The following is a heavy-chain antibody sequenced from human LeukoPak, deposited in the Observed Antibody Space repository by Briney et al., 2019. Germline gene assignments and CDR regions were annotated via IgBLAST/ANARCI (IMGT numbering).Heavy chain of an antibody. CDR1: GYSFTSYW. CDR2: IYPGDSDT. CDR3: ARHVSDYDFWSGYYRGNWFDP. D-gene: IGHD3-3*01. J-gene: IGHJ5*02. Sequence: PGESLKISCKGSGYSFTSYWIGWVRQMPGKGVEWMGIIYPGDSDTRYSPSFQAQVTISADKSISTAYLQRSSLKAPDTAMYYCARHVSDYDFWSGYYRGNWFDPWGQGTLVTVSS. V-gene: IGHV5-51*01.